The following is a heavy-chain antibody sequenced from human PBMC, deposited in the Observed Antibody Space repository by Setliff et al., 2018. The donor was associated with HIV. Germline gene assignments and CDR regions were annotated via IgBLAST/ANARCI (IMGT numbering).Heavy chain of an antibody. V-gene: IGHV4-34*01. CDR3: ARGTKGSRWSVTRINWFDT. Sequence: SETLSLTCSVSSGSMTGHYWTWVRQPPGKGLEWIGEIDHSGSTNYNPSLRSRVIMSADTPKSQFSLNLTSLTAGDTAVYYCARGTKGSRWSVTRINWFDTWGQGTLVTVSS. J-gene: IGHJ5*02. CDR2: IDHSGST. CDR1: SGSMTGHY. D-gene: IGHD6-13*01.